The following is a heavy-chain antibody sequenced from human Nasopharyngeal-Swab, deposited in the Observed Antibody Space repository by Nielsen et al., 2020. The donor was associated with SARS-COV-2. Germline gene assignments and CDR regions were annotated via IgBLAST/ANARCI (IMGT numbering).Heavy chain of an antibody. D-gene: IGHD1-26*01. CDR2: IDTDGSTT. CDR1: GYTFSNYW. V-gene: IGHV3-74*01. J-gene: IGHJ4*02. CDR3: TRDIGGSYGY. Sequence: GGSLRLSCVGSGYTFSNYWMHWVRQVPGKGLVWVSRIDTDGSTTNYADSVKGRFRISRDNAKNTLYLQMDSLRGEDTAMYYCTRDIGGSYGYWGQGILVTVSS.